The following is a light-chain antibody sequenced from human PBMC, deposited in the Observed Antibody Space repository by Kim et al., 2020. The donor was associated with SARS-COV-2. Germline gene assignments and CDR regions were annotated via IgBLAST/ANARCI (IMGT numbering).Light chain of an antibody. J-gene: IGLJ2*01. Sequence: SYELTQPPSVSVSPGQTARITCSGDALPKQYAYXYQQKPGQAPVLVIYKDSERPSGIPERFSGSSSGTTVTLTIGGVQAEDEADYYCQSADSSGTIRVFG. V-gene: IGLV3-25*03. CDR3: QSADSSGTIRV. CDR2: KDS. CDR1: ALPKQY.